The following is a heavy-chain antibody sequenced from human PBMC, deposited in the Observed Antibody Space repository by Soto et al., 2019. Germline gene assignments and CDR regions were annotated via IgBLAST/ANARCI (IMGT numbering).Heavy chain of an antibody. Sequence: QITLKESGPTLVKPTQTLTLNCTFSGFSLVTCGAAVSWIRQPPGNPLEWLALVYWDNDKRYRPSLESRLTITDDTTKNQVVLTMTSMDPEDTARYYWAHWVTGGAGTRKFDFWGEGILVTVSS. D-gene: IGHD6-19*01. CDR1: GFSLVTCGAA. CDR2: VYWDNDK. V-gene: IGHV2-5*02. J-gene: IGHJ4*02. CDR3: AHWVTGGAGTRKFDF.